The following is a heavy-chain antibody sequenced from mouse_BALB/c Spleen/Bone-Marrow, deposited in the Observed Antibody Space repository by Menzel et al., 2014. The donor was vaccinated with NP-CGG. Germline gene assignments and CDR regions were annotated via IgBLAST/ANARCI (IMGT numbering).Heavy chain of an antibody. CDR1: GYSITSDYA. CDR2: INYSGNT. J-gene: IGHJ4*01. V-gene: IGHV3-2*02. Sequence: VQLQQSGPGLVKPSQSLSLTCTVTGYSITSDYAWNWIRQFPGNKLEWMGYINYSGNTNYNPSLKSRISITRDTSKNQFFLQLSSVTTEDTATYYCARGGYDDAMDYWGQGTSVTVSS. D-gene: IGHD2-2*01. CDR3: ARGGYDDAMDY.